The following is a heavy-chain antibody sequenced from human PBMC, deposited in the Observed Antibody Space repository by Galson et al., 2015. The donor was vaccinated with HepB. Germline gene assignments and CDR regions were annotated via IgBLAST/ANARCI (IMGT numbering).Heavy chain of an antibody. V-gene: IGHV1-24*01. CDR3: ATGGTITFGGVIVRAYYFDY. Sequence: SVKVSCKVSGYTLTELSMHWVRQAPGKGLEWMGGFDPEDGETVYAQKFQGRVTMTEDTSTDTAYMELSSLRSEDTAVYYCATGGTITFGGVIVRAYYFDYWGQGTLVTVSS. CDR1: GYTLTELS. CDR2: FDPEDGET. D-gene: IGHD3-16*02. J-gene: IGHJ4*02.